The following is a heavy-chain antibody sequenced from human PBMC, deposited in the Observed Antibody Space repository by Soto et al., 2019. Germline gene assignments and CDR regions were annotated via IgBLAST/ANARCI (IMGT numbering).Heavy chain of an antibody. CDR2: ISYDGSNK. Sequence: QVQLVESGGGVVQPGRSLRLSCAASGFTFSSYAMHWVRQAPGKGLEWVAVISYDGSNKYYADLVKGRFTISRDNSKNTLYLQMNSLRAEDTAVYYCARYDIVVVVAALFDYWGQGTLVTVSS. J-gene: IGHJ4*02. CDR3: ARYDIVVVVAALFDY. D-gene: IGHD2-15*01. CDR1: GFTFSSYA. V-gene: IGHV3-30-3*01.